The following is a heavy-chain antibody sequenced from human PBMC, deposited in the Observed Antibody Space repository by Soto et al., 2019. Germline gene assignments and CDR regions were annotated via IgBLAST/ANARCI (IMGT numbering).Heavy chain of an antibody. Sequence: GASVKVSCKASGYTFTSYYMHWVRQAPGQGLEWMGIINPSGGSTSYAQKFQGRVTMTRDNAENTVYLQMNGLRVEDTAVYYCATVFDVWGQGTLVTVSS. CDR3: ATVFDV. J-gene: IGHJ4*02. CDR1: GYTFTSYY. D-gene: IGHD4-17*01. CDR2: INPSGGST. V-gene: IGHV1-46*01.